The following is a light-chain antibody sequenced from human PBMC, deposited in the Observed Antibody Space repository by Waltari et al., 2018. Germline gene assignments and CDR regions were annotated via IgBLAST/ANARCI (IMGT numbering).Light chain of an antibody. CDR1: QSVTSNY. CDR2: GAS. CDR3: QRYGSSPLVS. Sequence: EIVLTQSPGTLSLSPGERATLSCRASQSVTSNYLAWYQQKPGQPPSLLLYGASPRAPGIPDRFSGSGSGTDFTLTISSVEPEDFAVYYCQRYGSSPLVSFGPGTKVDIK. V-gene: IGKV3-20*01. J-gene: IGKJ3*01.